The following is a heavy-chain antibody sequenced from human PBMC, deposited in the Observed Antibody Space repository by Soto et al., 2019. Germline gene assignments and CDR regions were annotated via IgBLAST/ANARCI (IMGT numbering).Heavy chain of an antibody. CDR3: ARDRYYGSGTYYNFYSGMDV. CDR2: IFHSGST. CDR1: GGSINSGDYY. Sequence: SETLSLTCTVSGGSINSGDYYWTWVRHPPGKGLEWIGNIFHSGSTYYTPSLQSRVTISLDTSKNHFSLKLSSVTPADTAVYYCARDRYYGSGTYYNFYSGMDVWGQGTTVTVSS. V-gene: IGHV4-30-4*01. J-gene: IGHJ6*02. D-gene: IGHD3-10*01.